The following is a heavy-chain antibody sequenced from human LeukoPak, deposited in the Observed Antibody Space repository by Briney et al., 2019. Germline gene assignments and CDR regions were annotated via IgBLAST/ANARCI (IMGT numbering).Heavy chain of an antibody. CDR3: ARETPMDYYDSSGLGF. D-gene: IGHD3-22*01. V-gene: IGHV1-18*01. CDR1: GYSFSSYA. CDR2: INIYNGNT. J-gene: IGHJ4*02. Sequence: GASVKVSCKASGYSFSSYAFSWVRQAPGQGLEWMGWINIYNGNTDCAQKLQGRVTMTTDTSTTTAYMELRSLRSDDTAVYYCARETPMDYYDSSGLGFWGQGTLVTVSS.